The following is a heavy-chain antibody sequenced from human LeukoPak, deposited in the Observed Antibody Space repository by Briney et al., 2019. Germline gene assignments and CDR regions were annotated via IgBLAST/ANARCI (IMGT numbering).Heavy chain of an antibody. Sequence: GGSLRLSCAASGFTFSSYWMSWVRQAPGKGLEWVANIKQDGSEKYYVDSVKGRFTISRDNAKNSLYLQMNSLRAEDTAVYYCARYSRVPITLFDYWGQGTLVTVSS. CDR2: IKQDGSEK. CDR1: GFTFSSYW. D-gene: IGHD3-22*01. V-gene: IGHV3-7*01. CDR3: ARYSRVPITLFDY. J-gene: IGHJ4*02.